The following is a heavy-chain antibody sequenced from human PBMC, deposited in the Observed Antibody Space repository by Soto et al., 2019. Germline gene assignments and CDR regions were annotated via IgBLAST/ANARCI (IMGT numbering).Heavy chain of an antibody. D-gene: IGHD6-19*01. V-gene: IGHV3-23*01. CDR1: GFTFSSYA. Sequence: EVQLLESGGGLVQPGGSLRLSCAASGFTFSSYAMSWVRQAPGKGLEWVSAISGSGGSTYYADSVKGRFTISRDNSRNTLYLQMHSLRAEDTAVYYCASLTGIAVADHFDYWGQGTLVTVCS. CDR2: ISGSGGST. CDR3: ASLTGIAVADHFDY. J-gene: IGHJ4*02.